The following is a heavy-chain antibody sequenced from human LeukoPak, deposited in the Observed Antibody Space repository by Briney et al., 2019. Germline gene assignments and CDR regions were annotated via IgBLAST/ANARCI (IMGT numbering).Heavy chain of an antibody. J-gene: IGHJ4*02. D-gene: IGHD1-26*01. CDR2: INTETQKP. Sequence: ASVTVSCTASGYSLTSYPVNWVRQAPGQGLEWMGWINTETQKPTYAQGFTGRFVFSLDTSLSTAYLQISNLKAEGTAIYYCARDPSGGGSASDYWGQGTLVTVSP. CDR3: ARDPSGGGSASDY. V-gene: IGHV7-4-1*02. CDR1: GYSLTSYP.